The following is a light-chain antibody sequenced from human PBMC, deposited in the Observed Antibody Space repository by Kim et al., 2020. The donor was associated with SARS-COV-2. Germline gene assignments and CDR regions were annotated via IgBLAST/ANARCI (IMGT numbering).Light chain of an antibody. CDR1: SCDVGGYNY. CDR2: EVS. V-gene: IGLV2-8*01. J-gene: IGLJ2*01. CDR3: SSYAGRNNLV. Sequence: GQPVTITCTGTSCDVGGYNYVSWYQQHPGKAHKLMIYEVSNRPSGVPDRFSGSKSGNTASLTVSGLQAEDEADYYCSSYAGRNNLVFGGGTQLTVL.